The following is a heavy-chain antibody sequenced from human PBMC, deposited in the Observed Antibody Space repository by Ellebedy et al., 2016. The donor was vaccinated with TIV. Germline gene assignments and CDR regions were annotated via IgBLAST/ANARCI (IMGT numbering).Heavy chain of an antibody. J-gene: IGHJ4*02. D-gene: IGHD5-18*01. CDR3: AKSGYSYGTTRPYYFDY. CDR1: GFTFSSYA. CDR2: ISSNGGST. Sequence: GGSLRLXCSASGFTFSSYAMHWVRQAPGKGLEYVSAISSNGGSTYYADSVKGRFTISRDNSKNTLYLQMNSLRAEDTAVYYCAKSGYSYGTTRPYYFDYWGQGTLVTVSS. V-gene: IGHV3-64*04.